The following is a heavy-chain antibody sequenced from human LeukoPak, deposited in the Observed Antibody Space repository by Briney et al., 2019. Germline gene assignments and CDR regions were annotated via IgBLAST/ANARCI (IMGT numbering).Heavy chain of an antibody. CDR2: ISSSSSYI. J-gene: IGHJ4*02. Sequence: GGSLRLSCAASGFTFSSYSMNWVRQAPGKGLEWVSSISSSSSYIYYADSVKGRFTISRDNAKNSLYLQMNSLRAEDTAVYYCARDGGSGYHLDYWGQGTLVTVSS. V-gene: IGHV3-21*01. CDR3: ARDGGSGYHLDY. CDR1: GFTFSSYS. D-gene: IGHD3-22*01.